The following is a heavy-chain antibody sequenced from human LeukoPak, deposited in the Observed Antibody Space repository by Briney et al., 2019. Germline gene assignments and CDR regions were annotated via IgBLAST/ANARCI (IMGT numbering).Heavy chain of an antibody. J-gene: IGHJ3*02. Sequence: PGGSLRLSCAASGFTVSTNYMSWVRQAPGKGLEWVSVIYSGGYTYYADSVKGRFTISRDNSKNTLYLQMISLRGEDTALYYCARDRTTVVGAFDIWGQGTMVTVSS. CDR3: ARDRTTVVGAFDI. CDR1: GFTVSTNY. D-gene: IGHD4-23*01. CDR2: IYSGGYT. V-gene: IGHV3-66*01.